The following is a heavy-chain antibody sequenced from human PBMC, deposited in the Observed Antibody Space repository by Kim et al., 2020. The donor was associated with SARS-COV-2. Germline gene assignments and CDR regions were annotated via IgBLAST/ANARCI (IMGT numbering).Heavy chain of an antibody. CDR3: ARDTEVAVAGTSGGAFDI. Sequence: GGSLRLSCAASGFTFSSYAMHWVRQAPGKGLEWVAVISYDGSNKYYADSVKGRFTISRDNSKNTLYLQMNSLRAEDTAVYYCARDTEVAVAGTSGGAFDIWGQGTMVTVSS. CDR1: GFTFSSYA. V-gene: IGHV3-30*04. J-gene: IGHJ3*02. D-gene: IGHD6-19*01. CDR2: ISYDGSNK.